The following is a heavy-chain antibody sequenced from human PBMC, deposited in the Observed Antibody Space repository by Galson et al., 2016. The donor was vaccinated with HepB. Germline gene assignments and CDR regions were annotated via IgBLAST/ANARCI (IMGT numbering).Heavy chain of an antibody. D-gene: IGHD6-19*01. J-gene: IGHJ4*02. CDR3: AKGPGIAVYKYYFDY. V-gene: IGHV3-9*01. CDR2: ISWDSGGI. CDR1: GFTFHDHA. Sequence: SLRLSCAASGFTFHDHAMHWVRQAPGKGLEWVSSISWDSGGIDYADSVKGRFTISRDNAKYSLYLQMNSLRPEDTALYYCAKGPGIAVYKYYFDYWGQGALVTVTS.